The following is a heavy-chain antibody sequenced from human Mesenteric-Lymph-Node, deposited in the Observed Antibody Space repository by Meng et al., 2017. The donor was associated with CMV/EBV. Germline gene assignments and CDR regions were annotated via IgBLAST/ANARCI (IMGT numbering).Heavy chain of an antibody. V-gene: IGHV4-31*02. CDR1: GCSISRCGYY. D-gene: IGHD3-22*01. CDR3: ARANTDSSGYYYFDY. J-gene: IGHJ4*02. Sequence: SGCSISRCGYYWSWIRQHPGKGLEWIGYIYYSGSTYYNPSLKSRVTISVDTSKNQFSLKLSSVTAADTAVYYCARANTDSSGYYYFDYWGQGTLVTVSS. CDR2: IYYSGST.